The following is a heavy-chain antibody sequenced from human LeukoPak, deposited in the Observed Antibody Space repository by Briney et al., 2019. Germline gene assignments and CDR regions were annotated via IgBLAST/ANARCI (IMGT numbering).Heavy chain of an antibody. J-gene: IGHJ4*02. D-gene: IGHD3-22*01. CDR3: ARHSGEVVVSPFDY. V-gene: IGHV1-69*13. CDR1: GGTFSSYA. CDR2: IIPIFGTA. Sequence: GASVKVSCKASGGTFSSYAISWVRQAPGQGLEWMGGIIPIFGTANYAQKFQGRVTITADESTSTAYMELSSLRSEDTAVYYCARHSGEVVVSPFDYWGQGTLVTVSS.